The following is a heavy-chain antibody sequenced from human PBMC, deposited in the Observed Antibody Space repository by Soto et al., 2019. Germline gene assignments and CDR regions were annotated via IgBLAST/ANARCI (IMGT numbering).Heavy chain of an antibody. CDR3: ARLAKEESQKVGSWYFFDY. CDR1: GGSISSGGYF. D-gene: IGHD1-26*01. J-gene: IGHJ4*02. V-gene: IGHV4-31*03. CDR2: IYYSGRT. Sequence: PSETLSLTCSVSGGSISSGGYFYSWIRQHPGQGLEWIGSIYYSGRTYYNASLQSRLSMSVDTSKNHFSLKLTSVTAADTAVYFCARLAKEESQKVGSWYFFDYWGQGVMVTVSS.